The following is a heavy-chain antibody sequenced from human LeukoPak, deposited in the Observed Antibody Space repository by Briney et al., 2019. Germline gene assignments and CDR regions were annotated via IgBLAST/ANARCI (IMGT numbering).Heavy chain of an antibody. J-gene: IGHJ4*02. CDR2: IYSGGST. D-gene: IGHD5-18*01. V-gene: IGHV3-53*01. Sequence: GGSLRLSCAASGFTVSSSYMSWVRQAPGKGLEWVSVIYSGGSTYYADSVKGRFTISRDNSKNTLYLQMNSLRAEDTAVYYCASRRGYSYGQVDYWGQGTLVTVSS. CDR3: ASRRGYSYGQVDY. CDR1: GFTVSSSY.